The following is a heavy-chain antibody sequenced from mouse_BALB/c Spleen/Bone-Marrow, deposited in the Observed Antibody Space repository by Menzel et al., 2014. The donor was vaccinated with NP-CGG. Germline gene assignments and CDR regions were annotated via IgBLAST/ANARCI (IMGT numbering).Heavy chain of an antibody. Sequence: VQLKQSGAELVKPGASVKLSCTASGFNIKDTYMHWVKQRPEQGLEWIGRIDPANGNTKYDPKFQGKATITADTSSNTAYLQVSNLTSEDTAVYYRARWEYYAMDYWGQGTSVTVSS. CDR2: IDPANGNT. CDR3: ARWEYYAMDY. CDR1: GFNIKDTY. D-gene: IGHD4-1*01. V-gene: IGHV14-3*02. J-gene: IGHJ4*01.